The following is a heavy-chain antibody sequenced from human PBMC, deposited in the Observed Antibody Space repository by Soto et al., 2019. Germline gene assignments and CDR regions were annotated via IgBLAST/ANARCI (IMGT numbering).Heavy chain of an antibody. Sequence: QITLKGSGPTLVKPTQTLTLTCSLSGISLSTSGVGVGWIRQTPGKALEWLALIYWNDDKHYRPSLESRLNITKDTSKNQAVLTMTNMDPVDTATYYCARGLATLPVFAFDVCGQGTMVTVSS. V-gene: IGHV2-5*01. CDR1: GISLSTSGVG. CDR3: ARGLATLPVFAFDV. J-gene: IGHJ3*01. D-gene: IGHD6-6*01. CDR2: IYWNDDK.